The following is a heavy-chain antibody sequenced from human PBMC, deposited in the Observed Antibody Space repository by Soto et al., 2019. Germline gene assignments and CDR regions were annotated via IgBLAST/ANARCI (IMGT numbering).Heavy chain of an antibody. D-gene: IGHD3-16*01. CDR1: GFTFSSYA. Sequence: QVQLVESGGGVVQPGRSLRLSCAASGFTFSSYAMHWVRQAPGKGLEWVAVISYDGNNKYYADSVKGRFTISRDNSKNTLYRQMNSLRAEDTAVYYCAGERDHPVGVGWFDPWGQGTLVTVSS. J-gene: IGHJ5*02. CDR3: AGERDHPVGVGWFDP. V-gene: IGHV3-30-3*01. CDR2: ISYDGNNK.